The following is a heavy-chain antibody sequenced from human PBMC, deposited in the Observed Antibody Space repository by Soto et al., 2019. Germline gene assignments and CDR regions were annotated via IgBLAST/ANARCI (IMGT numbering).Heavy chain of an antibody. CDR2: IYYSGST. Sequence: SETLSLTCTVSGGSISSYYWSWIRQPPGKGLEWIGYIYYSGSTNYNPSLKSRVTISVDTSKNQFSLRLSSVTAADTAVYYCARTTVTTSGRYYYYYGMDVWGKGTTVTVSS. CDR3: ARTTVTTSGRYYYYYGMDV. D-gene: IGHD4-17*01. V-gene: IGHV4-59*01. J-gene: IGHJ6*04. CDR1: GGSISSYY.